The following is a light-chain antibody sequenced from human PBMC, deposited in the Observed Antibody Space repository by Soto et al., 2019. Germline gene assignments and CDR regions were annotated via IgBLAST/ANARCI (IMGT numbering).Light chain of an antibody. CDR1: QSVSSY. CDR3: QQRSNWPRT. CDR2: DAS. J-gene: IGKJ1*01. V-gene: IGKV3-11*01. Sequence: EVVLTQSPASLSLSPGDRATLSCRASQSVSSYLAWYQQKLGQAPRLVIYDASKRATGIPARFSGSGSGTGFTLTVSSLEPEDFAVYYCQQRSNWPRTFGQGTKVDIK.